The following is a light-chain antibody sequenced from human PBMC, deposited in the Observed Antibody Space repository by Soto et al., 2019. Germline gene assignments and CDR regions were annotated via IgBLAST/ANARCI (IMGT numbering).Light chain of an antibody. J-gene: IGKJ4*01. CDR3: QQPSDCPST. Sequence: EIVLTQSPATLSLSPGERATLSCRASQSVGTYFAWYQQKPGQAPRLLIYDSSNRATGIPARFSGSGSGTDFTLTISSLEPEDFAVYYCQQPSDCPSTFGGGIKVEIK. V-gene: IGKV3-11*01. CDR1: QSVGTY. CDR2: DSS.